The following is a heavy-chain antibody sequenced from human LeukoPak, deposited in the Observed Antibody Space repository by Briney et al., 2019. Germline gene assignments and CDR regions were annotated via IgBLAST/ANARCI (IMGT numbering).Heavy chain of an antibody. V-gene: IGHV4-59*01. Sequence: SETLSLTCTVSGGSISSYYWSWIRQPPGKGLGWSGYIYYSGRTNYNPSLKSRVTISVATSTNQLSLKLSSVTAADTAVYCCTREFRYGGVDYWGQGTLVTVSS. D-gene: IGHD4-17*01. CDR1: GGSISSYY. CDR2: IYYSGRT. CDR3: TREFRYGGVDY. J-gene: IGHJ4*02.